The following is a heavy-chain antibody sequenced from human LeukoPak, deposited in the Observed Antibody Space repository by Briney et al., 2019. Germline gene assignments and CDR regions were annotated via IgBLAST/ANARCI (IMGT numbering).Heavy chain of an antibody. CDR1: GYSFNSYW. V-gene: IGHV5-51*01. J-gene: IGHJ4*02. D-gene: IGHD3-3*01. CDR3: ARRSTFYDPSYYFDY. CDR2: IYPGDSDT. Sequence: GESLKISCKGSGYSFNSYWIGWVRQMPGKGLEWMGIIYPGDSDTRYSPSFQGQVTISAVKSISTAYLQWSSLKASDTAMYYCARRSTFYDPSYYFDYWGQGTLVTVSS.